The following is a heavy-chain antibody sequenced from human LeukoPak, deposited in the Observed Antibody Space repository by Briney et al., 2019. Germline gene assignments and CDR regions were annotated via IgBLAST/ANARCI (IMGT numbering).Heavy chain of an antibody. Sequence: PGGSLRLSCAASGFTFDDYAMPWVRQAPGKGLEWVSGISWNSGSIGYADSVKGRFTISRDNAKNSLYLQMNSLRGEDTALYYCAKDLRSYNQYSSSWNPFDYWGQRTLVTVSS. J-gene: IGHJ4*02. D-gene: IGHD6-13*01. CDR3: AKDLRSYNQYSSSWNPFDY. V-gene: IGHV3-9*01. CDR2: ISWNSGSI. CDR1: GFTFDDYA.